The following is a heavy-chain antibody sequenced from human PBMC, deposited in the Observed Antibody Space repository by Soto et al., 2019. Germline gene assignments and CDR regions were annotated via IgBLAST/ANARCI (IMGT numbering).Heavy chain of an antibody. CDR2: VSHDGRNT. D-gene: IGHD6-19*01. Sequence: VQLVESGGGVVQPGRSLRLSCAASGFTFSDYAMHWVRQAPGKGLEWVAVVSHDGRNTHYADSVKGRFTISRDSSKXXXXXXXXXXXXXXXXXXXXXXXXXXXLVTSDFNYWGQGALVTVS. V-gene: IGHV3-30*03. CDR3: XXXXXXXLVTSDFNY. J-gene: IGHJ4*02. CDR1: GFTFSDYA.